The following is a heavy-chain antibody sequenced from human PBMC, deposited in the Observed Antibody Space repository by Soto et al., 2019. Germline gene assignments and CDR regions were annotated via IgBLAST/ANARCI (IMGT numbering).Heavy chain of an antibody. D-gene: IGHD4-17*01. Sequence: PSETLSLTCTVSGGSVSSGSYYWSWIRQPPGKGLEWIGYIYYSGSTNYNPSLKSRVTISVGTSKNQFSLKLSSVTAADTAVYYCARDPSYGDPDYGMDVWGQGTTVTVSS. CDR2: IYYSGST. CDR3: ARDPSYGDPDYGMDV. J-gene: IGHJ6*02. CDR1: GGSVSSGSYY. V-gene: IGHV4-61*01.